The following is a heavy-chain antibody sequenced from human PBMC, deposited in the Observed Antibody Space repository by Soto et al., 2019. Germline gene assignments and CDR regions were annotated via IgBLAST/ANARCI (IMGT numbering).Heavy chain of an antibody. CDR3: ARDKITGLFDY. J-gene: IGHJ4*02. CDR2: IYHSGST. CDR1: GGSISSGDYY. D-gene: IGHD2-8*02. V-gene: IGHV4-30-4*08. Sequence: PSETLSLTCTVSGGSISSGDYYWSWIRQPPGKGLEWIGDIYHSGSTNYNPSLKSRVTISVDTSKNQFSLKLTSVTAADTAVYYCARDKITGLFDYWGQGTLVTAPQ.